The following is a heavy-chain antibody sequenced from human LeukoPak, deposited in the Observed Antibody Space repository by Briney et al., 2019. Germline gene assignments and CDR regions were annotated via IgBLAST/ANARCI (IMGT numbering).Heavy chain of an antibody. J-gene: IGHJ6*02. V-gene: IGHV3-7*01. CDR1: GFTFSSYW. CDR3: ARLGPPYYDFWSAYYYGMDV. D-gene: IGHD3-3*01. Sequence: GGSLRLSCAASGFTFSSYWMSWVRQAPGKGLEWVANIKQDGSEKYYVDSVKGRFTISRDNAKNSLYLQMNSLRAEDTAVYYCARLGPPYYDFWSAYYYGMDVWGQGTTVTVSS. CDR2: IKQDGSEK.